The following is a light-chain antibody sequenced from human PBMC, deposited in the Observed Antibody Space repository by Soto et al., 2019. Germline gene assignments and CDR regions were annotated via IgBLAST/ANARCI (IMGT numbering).Light chain of an antibody. CDR2: AAS. CDR3: QQSYSTPYT. Sequence: IQMTQSPSSLSASLGDRVTITCRASQSISSYLNWYQQKPGKAPNLLIYAASSLQSGVPSRFSGRGSGTDFTLTISSLQPEDFATYYCQQSYSTPYTFGQGTKLEIK. J-gene: IGKJ2*01. V-gene: IGKV1-39*01. CDR1: QSISSY.